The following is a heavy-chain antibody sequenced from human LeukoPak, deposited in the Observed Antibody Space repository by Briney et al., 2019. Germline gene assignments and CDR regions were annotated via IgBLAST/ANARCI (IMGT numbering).Heavy chain of an antibody. V-gene: IGHV1-69*13. Sequence: SVKVSCKASGGTFSSYAISWVRQAPGQGLEWMGGIIPIFGTANYAQKFQGRVTITADESTSTAYMELSSLRSEDTAVYYCAKVNQDYGGNPKLDYWGQGTLVTVSS. CDR3: AKVNQDYGGNPKLDY. CDR2: IIPIFGTA. D-gene: IGHD4-23*01. CDR1: GGTFSSYA. J-gene: IGHJ4*02.